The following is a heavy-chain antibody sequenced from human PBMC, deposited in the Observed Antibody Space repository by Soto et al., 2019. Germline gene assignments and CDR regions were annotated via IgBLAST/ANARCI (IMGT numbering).Heavy chain of an antibody. D-gene: IGHD5-18*01. V-gene: IGHV1-69*13. CDR1: GGTFSSYA. CDR3: ARGSIQLWYFDY. Sequence: ASVKVSCKASGGTFSSYAISWVRQAPGQGLEWMGGIIPIFGTANYAQKFQGKVTITADESTSTAYMELSSPRSEDTAVYYCARGSIQLWYFDYWGQGTLVTVSS. J-gene: IGHJ4*02. CDR2: IIPIFGTA.